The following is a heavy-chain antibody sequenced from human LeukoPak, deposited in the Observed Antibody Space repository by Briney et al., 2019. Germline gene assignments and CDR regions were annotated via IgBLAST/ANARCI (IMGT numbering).Heavy chain of an antibody. V-gene: IGHV3-21*01. Sequence: PGGSLRLSCAASGFTFSGSSMNWVRQAPGKGLEWVSSISSGSSYIYYSDSVKGRFTISRDNAKNSLYLQMNSLGAEDTAVYYCARTRDGFSYYYGMDVWGQGTTVTVSS. CDR3: ARTRDGFSYYYGMDV. CDR1: GFTFSGSS. CDR2: ISSGSSYI. J-gene: IGHJ6*02. D-gene: IGHD5-24*01.